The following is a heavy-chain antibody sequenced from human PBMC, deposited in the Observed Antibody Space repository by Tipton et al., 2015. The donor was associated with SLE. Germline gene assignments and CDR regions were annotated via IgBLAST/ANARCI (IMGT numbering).Heavy chain of an antibody. V-gene: IGHV4-59*01. CDR3: ARGGGIRFLEWDYYYMAV. CDR1: GGSISSYY. Sequence: GLVKPSETLSLTCTVSGGSISSYYWSWIRQPPGKGLEWIGYIYYGGSTNYNPSLKSRVTISVDTSKNQFSLKLSSVTAADTAVYYCARGGGIRFLEWDYYYMAVWGKGTTVTVSS. D-gene: IGHD3-3*01. J-gene: IGHJ6*03. CDR2: IYYGGST.